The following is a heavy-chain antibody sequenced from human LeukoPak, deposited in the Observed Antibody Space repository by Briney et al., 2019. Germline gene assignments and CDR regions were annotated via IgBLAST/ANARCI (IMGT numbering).Heavy chain of an antibody. CDR3: AKDRSIGTYYTFDH. CDR1: GFTFSDYA. CDR2: ISGSGVMT. Sequence: GGSLRLSCAASGFTFSDYAMTWVRQAPGKGLEWVATISGSGVMTYYADSVKGRFTVSGDNSKHTLYLQMSSLTAADTAVYYCAKDRSIGTYYTFDHWGQGTLVTVSS. D-gene: IGHD1-26*01. V-gene: IGHV3-23*01. J-gene: IGHJ4*02.